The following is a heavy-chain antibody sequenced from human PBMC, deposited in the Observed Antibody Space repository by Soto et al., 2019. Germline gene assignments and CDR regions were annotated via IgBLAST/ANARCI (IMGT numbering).Heavy chain of an antibody. Sequence: QVQLQESGPGLVKPSETLSLTCTVSGGSVSDLYWTWIRQPPGKGLEWMGFIYYSRSTIYNPSLKSRVTISIDTSPNQFSLKLSSMTAADTAVYYCARDFPPLHSGSHYFDLWGQGTLVTVS. V-gene: IGHV4-59*02. CDR3: ARDFPPLHSGSHYFDL. D-gene: IGHD3-10*01. J-gene: IGHJ4*02. CDR2: IYYSRST. CDR1: GGSVSDLY.